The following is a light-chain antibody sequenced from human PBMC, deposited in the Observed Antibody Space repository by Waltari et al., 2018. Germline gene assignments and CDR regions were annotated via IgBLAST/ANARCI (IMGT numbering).Light chain of an antibody. CDR2: WAS. CDR1: QSLFYHSNNKDY. J-gene: IGKJ2*01. Sequence: IVMTQFPDSLAVSLGETATINCRSSQSLFYHSNNKDYLGWYQQKPGLPPKLLIYWASTRESGVPDRFSGSGSVTDFTLTISSLQAEDVAVYYCLQYFDASRTFGQGTKLEIK. CDR3: LQYFDASRT. V-gene: IGKV4-1*01.